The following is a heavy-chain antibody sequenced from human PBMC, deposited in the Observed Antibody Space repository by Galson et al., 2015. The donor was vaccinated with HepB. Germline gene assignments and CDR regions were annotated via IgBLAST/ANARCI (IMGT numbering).Heavy chain of an antibody. CDR2: INAGNGNT. V-gene: IGHV1-3*01. CDR1: GYTFTSYA. J-gene: IGHJ6*02. CDR3: ARDGPVGYYGSGSPPYYGMDV. D-gene: IGHD3-10*01. Sequence: SVKVSCKASGYTFTSYAMHWVRQAPGQRLEWMGWINAGNGNTKYSQKFQGRVTITRDTSASTAYMELSSLRSEDTAVYYCARDGPVGYYGSGSPPYYGMDVWGQGTTVTVSS.